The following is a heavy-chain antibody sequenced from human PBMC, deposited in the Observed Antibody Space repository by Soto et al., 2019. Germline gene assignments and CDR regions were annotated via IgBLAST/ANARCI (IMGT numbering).Heavy chain of an antibody. CDR2: IYHSGST. CDR1: SGSISSSNW. D-gene: IGHD5-12*01. J-gene: IGHJ4*02. V-gene: IGHV4-4*02. CDR3: ASLSGYDIRAHFDY. Sequence: QVQLQESGPGLVKPSGTLSLTCAVSSGSISSSNWWSWVRQPPGKGLEWIGEIYHSGSTNYNPALKSRVTISVDKSKNQFSLKLSSVTAADTTVYYCASLSGYDIRAHFDYWGQGTLVTVSS.